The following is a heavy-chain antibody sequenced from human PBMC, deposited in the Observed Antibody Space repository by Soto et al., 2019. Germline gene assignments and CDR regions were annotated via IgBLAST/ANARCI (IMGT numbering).Heavy chain of an antibody. CDR2: ISGCGGST. CDR1: GFTFSSYA. Sequence: EVQLLESGGGLVQPGGSLRLSCAASGFTFSSYAMSWVRQAPGKGLEWGSAISGCGGSTYYADSVKGRFTISRDNSQTTLYLQMNSLRAEDTAVYYCASRKVVVVAAKGERFYWGQGPLVTVSS. D-gene: IGHD2-15*01. V-gene: IGHV3-23*01. CDR3: ASRKVVVVAAKGERFY. J-gene: IGHJ4*02.